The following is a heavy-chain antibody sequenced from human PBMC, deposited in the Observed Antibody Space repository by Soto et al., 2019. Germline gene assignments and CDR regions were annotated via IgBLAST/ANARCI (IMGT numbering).Heavy chain of an antibody. Sequence: EVQLLESGGGLVQPGESLRLSCAASGFTFSSYAMSWVRQAPGKGLEWVSVISGSDDSTYYADSVKGRFTISRDNSKKPLYLQMNSLRAEETAVYYCAKRSSSSTFDYWGQGTLVTVSS. V-gene: IGHV3-23*01. CDR2: ISGSDDST. D-gene: IGHD6-6*01. J-gene: IGHJ4*02. CDR3: AKRSSSSTFDY. CDR1: GFTFSSYA.